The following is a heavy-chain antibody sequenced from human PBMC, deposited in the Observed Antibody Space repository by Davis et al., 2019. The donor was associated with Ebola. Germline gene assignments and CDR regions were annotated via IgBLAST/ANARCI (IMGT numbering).Heavy chain of an antibody. D-gene: IGHD3-16*01. Sequence: PSETLSLTCAISGDSVFGKNGAWNWIRQSPSRGLEWLGRTYYTSKWHNDYGESVKSRITINPDTSKNQLSLQLNSVTPEDTAVYYCVRGWGRSGLDVWGQGTMVIVSS. J-gene: IGHJ6*02. CDR3: VRGWGRSGLDV. CDR1: GDSVFGKNGA. V-gene: IGHV6-1*01. CDR2: TYYTSKWHN.